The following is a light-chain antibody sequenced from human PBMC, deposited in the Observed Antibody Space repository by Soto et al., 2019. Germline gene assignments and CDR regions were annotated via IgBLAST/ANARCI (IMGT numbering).Light chain of an antibody. CDR1: QSLLHSDGSTY. J-gene: IGKJ2*01. CDR2: KIS. CDR3: MQATQFPPYT. Sequence: DIVLTQTPLSSAVTLGQPAPISCRSSQSLLHSDGSTYLSWLHQRPGQPPRLLIYKISNRLSGXPXRXNGSGAGTDFTLKISRVEAEDVGVYYCMQATQFPPYTFGQGTKLEIE. V-gene: IGKV2-24*01.